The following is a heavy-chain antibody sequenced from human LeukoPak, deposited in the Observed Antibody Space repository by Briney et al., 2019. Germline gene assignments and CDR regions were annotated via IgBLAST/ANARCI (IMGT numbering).Heavy chain of an antibody. J-gene: IGHJ3*02. Sequence: PGGSLRLSCAASGFIFSTYAMHWVRQAPGKGLEWVAVISYTGSDKFYADSVKGRFTISRDNSKNTLYLQMNSLRAEDTAVYYCARVRADAFDIWGQGTMVTVSS. CDR2: ISYTGSDK. CDR3: ARVRADAFDI. V-gene: IGHV3-30*04. CDR1: GFIFSTYA.